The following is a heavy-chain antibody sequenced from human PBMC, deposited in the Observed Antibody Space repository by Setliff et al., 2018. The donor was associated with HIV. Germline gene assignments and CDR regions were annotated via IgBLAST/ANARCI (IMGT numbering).Heavy chain of an antibody. J-gene: IGHJ5*01. CDR3: ARDRVPKRGYTYREPDFDS. D-gene: IGHD5-12*01. CDR1: GYTFSAYA. CDR2: INAGNGDT. Sequence: ASVKVSCKASGYTFSAYAIHWVRQAPGQRLEWMGWINAGNGDTKYSQKFQSRVTIIRDTSASTAYMELSSLRSEDTAVYYCARDRVPKRGYTYREPDFDSWGQGTLVTVSS. V-gene: IGHV1-3*01.